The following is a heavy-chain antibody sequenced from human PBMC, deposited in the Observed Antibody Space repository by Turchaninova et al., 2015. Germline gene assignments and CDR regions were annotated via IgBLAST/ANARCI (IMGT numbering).Heavy chain of an antibody. CDR2: IYYSGST. D-gene: IGHD7-27*01. J-gene: IGHJ2*01. Sequence: QVQLQESGPGLVKPSETLSLTCTVSGGSISSYHWNWIRQPPGKGLGWIGYIYYSGSTNYNPSLKSRVTISVDTSKNQFSLKLSSVTAADTAVYYCARAPNWGSHWYFDLWGRGTLVTVSS. V-gene: IGHV4-59*01. CDR1: GGSISSYH. CDR3: ARAPNWGSHWYFDL.